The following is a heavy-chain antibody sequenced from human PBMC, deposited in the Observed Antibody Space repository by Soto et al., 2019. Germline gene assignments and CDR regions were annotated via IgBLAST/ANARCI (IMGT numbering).Heavy chain of an antibody. Sequence: EVQLVESGGGLVQPGGSLRLSCAVYGFTFSSFWMHWVRQAPGEGLVWVSRINTDGSSTSYADSVKGRFTISRDNAKNTLYLQMNSLRVEDTAMYYCAKRGVGTFGLSYWGEGTLVTVSS. J-gene: IGHJ4*02. CDR1: GFTFSSFW. CDR3: AKRGVGTFGLSY. D-gene: IGHD3-10*01. CDR2: INTDGSST. V-gene: IGHV3-74*01.